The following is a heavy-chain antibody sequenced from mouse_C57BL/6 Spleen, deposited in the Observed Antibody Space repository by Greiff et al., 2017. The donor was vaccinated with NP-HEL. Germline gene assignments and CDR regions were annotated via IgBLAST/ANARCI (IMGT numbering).Heavy chain of an antibody. J-gene: IGHJ4*01. D-gene: IGHD2-1*01. V-gene: IGHV1-18*01. Sequence: VRLQQSGPELVKPGASVKIPCKASGYTFTDYNMDWVKQSHGKSLEWIGDINPNNGGTIYNQKFKGKATLTVDKSSSTAYMELRSLTSEDTAVYYCARSTMAPYYAMDYWGQGTSVTVSS. CDR1: GYTFTDYN. CDR2: INPNNGGT. CDR3: ARSTMAPYYAMDY.